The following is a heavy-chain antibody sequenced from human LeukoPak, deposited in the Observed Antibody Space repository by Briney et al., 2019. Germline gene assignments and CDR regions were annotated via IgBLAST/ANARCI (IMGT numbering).Heavy chain of an antibody. D-gene: IGHD1-26*01. Sequence: SETLSLTCAVYGGSFSGYYWSWIRQPPGKGLEWIGYIYYSGSTSYNPSLKSRVTISVDTSKNQFSLKLSSVTAADTAVYYCARGRRGSYSPDYWGQGTLVTVSS. CDR2: IYYSGST. CDR1: GGSFSGYY. CDR3: ARGRRGSYSPDY. V-gene: IGHV4-59*01. J-gene: IGHJ4*02.